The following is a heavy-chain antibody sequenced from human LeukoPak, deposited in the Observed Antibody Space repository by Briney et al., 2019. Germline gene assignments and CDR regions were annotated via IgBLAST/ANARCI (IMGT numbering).Heavy chain of an antibody. Sequence: SVKVSCKASGGTFSSFAISWVRQAPGQGLEWMGGIIPIFGTANYAQKFQGRVTITADKSTSTAYMELSSLRSEDTAVYYCAREGGYSGSYRDCYFDYWGQGTLVTVSS. CDR3: AREGGYSGSYRDCYFDY. CDR2: IIPIFGTA. D-gene: IGHD1-26*01. J-gene: IGHJ4*02. CDR1: GGTFSSFA. V-gene: IGHV1-69*06.